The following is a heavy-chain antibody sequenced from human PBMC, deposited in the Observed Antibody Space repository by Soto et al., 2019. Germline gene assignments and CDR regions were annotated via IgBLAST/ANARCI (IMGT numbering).Heavy chain of an antibody. CDR2: IYSSGSA. Sequence: ASETLSLTCTVSGDSVSSGGYYWSWIRQPPGKGLEWIGYIYSSGSANYNPSLKSRVTISRDTSKNQISLKVAPVTAADTAGYYCARGFSSVSMDAWGQGTTVTVSS. J-gene: IGHJ6*02. CDR3: ARGFSSVSMDA. CDR1: GDSVSSGGYY. V-gene: IGHV4-61*08. D-gene: IGHD6-19*01.